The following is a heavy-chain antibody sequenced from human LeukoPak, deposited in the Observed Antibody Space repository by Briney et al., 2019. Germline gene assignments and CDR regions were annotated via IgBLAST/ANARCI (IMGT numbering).Heavy chain of an antibody. J-gene: IGHJ6*03. V-gene: IGHV4-34*01. CDR2: INHSGST. CDR1: GGSFSGYY. D-gene: IGHD1-26*01. CDR3: ARDGGDWVGWELPGGGNYYYMDV. Sequence: SETLSLTCAVYGGSFSGYYWSWIRQPPGKGLEWIGEINHSGSTNYNPSLKSRVTISVDTSKNQFSLKLSSVTAADTAVYYCARDGGDWVGWELPGGGNYYYMDVWGKGTTVTVSS.